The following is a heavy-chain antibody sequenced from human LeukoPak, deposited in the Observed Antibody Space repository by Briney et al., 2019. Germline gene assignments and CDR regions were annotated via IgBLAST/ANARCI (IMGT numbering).Heavy chain of an antibody. J-gene: IGHJ4*02. CDR2: ISYDGSNK. CDR3: ARPHYYDSSGYYYVCDY. D-gene: IGHD3-22*01. Sequence: PGGSLRLSCAASGFTFSSYAMHWVRQAPGKGLEWVAVISYDGSNKYYADSVKGRFTISRDNSKNTLYLQMNSLRAEDTAVYYCARPHYYDSSGYYYVCDYWGQGTLVTVSS. V-gene: IGHV3-30-3*01. CDR1: GFTFSSYA.